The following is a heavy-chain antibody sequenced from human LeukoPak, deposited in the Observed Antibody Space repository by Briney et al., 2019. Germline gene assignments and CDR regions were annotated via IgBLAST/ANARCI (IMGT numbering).Heavy chain of an antibody. Sequence: GRSLRLSCAASGFTFDDYAMHWVRQAPGKGLEWVSGISWNSGSIGYADSVKGRFTISRDNAKNPLYLQMNSLRAEDTALYYCAKDIGRRPRSGFYWGQGTLVTVSS. CDR3: AKDIGRRPRSGFY. D-gene: IGHD1-26*01. V-gene: IGHV3-9*01. J-gene: IGHJ4*02. CDR2: ISWNSGSI. CDR1: GFTFDDYA.